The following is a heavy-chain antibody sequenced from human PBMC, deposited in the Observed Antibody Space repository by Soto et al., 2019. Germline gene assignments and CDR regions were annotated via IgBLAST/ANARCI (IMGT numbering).Heavy chain of an antibody. Sequence: EVQLLESGGGLVQPGGSLRLSCAASGFTFSSYAMSWVRQAPGKGLEWVSAISGSGGSTYYADSVKGRFTISRDNSKNTLYLQMNSLRAEDTAVYYCAIGGSSWYANYYGMDVWGQGTTVTVSS. J-gene: IGHJ6*02. D-gene: IGHD6-13*01. CDR3: AIGGSSWYANYYGMDV. V-gene: IGHV3-23*01. CDR1: GFTFSSYA. CDR2: ISGSGGST.